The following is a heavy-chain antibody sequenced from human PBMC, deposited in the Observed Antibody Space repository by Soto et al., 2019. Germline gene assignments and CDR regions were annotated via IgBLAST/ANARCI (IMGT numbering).Heavy chain of an antibody. CDR2: MNPNSGNT. V-gene: IGHV1-8*01. CDR1: GYTFTSYD. J-gene: IGHJ5*02. Sequence: ASVKVSCKASGYTFTSYDINWVRQATGQGLEWMGWMNPNSGNTGYAQKFQGRVTMTRNTSISTAYMELSSLRSEDTAVYYCARPTNPYYYDSSGYVVWFDPWGQGTLVTVSS. D-gene: IGHD3-22*01. CDR3: ARPTNPYYYDSSGYVVWFDP.